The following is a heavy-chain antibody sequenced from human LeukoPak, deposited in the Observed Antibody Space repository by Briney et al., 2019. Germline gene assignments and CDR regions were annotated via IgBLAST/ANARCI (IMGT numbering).Heavy chain of an antibody. J-gene: IGHJ2*01. CDR2: IIPILGIA. V-gene: IGHV1-69*04. Sequence: SVKVSCKASGGTFSSYTISWVQQAPGQGLEWMGRIIPILGIANYAQKFQGRVTITADKSTSTAYMELSSLRSEDTAVYYCARDHHYYDSHWYFDLWGRGTLVTVSS. D-gene: IGHD3-22*01. CDR3: ARDHHYYDSHWYFDL. CDR1: GGTFSSYT.